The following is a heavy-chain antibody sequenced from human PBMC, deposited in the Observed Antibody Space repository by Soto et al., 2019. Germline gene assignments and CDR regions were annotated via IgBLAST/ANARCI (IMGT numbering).Heavy chain of an antibody. CDR2: IIPIFNSI. J-gene: IGHJ4*02. CDR1: GSRFSNYV. D-gene: IGHD2-2*02. CDR3: AREGRGKKAGYNGLVSLGY. Sequence: QVQLVQSGAEVKTPGSSLKVSCTVSGSRFSNYVISWVRQAPGHGLEWLGRIIPIFNSIQYAQRFQGRVTITADKSTNTASLELSSLRSDDTAVYYCAREGRGKKAGYNGLVSLGYWGQGTLVTVSS. V-gene: IGHV1-69*06.